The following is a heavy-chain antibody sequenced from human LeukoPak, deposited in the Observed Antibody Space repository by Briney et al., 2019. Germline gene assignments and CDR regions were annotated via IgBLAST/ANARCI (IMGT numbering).Heavy chain of an antibody. Sequence: ASVKVSCKASGYTFTGYYMHWVRQAPGQGLEWMGWISPNSGGTNYAQKFQGRVTMTRDTSISTAYMELSRLRSDDTAVYYCAREWAIASTTPSWLDPWGQGTLVTVSS. D-gene: IGHD1-1*01. J-gene: IGHJ5*02. CDR2: ISPNSGGT. CDR1: GYTFTGYY. V-gene: IGHV1-2*02. CDR3: AREWAIASTTPSWLDP.